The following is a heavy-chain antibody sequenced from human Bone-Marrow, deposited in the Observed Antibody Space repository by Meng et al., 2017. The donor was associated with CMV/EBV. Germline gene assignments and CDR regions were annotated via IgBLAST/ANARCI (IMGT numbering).Heavy chain of an antibody. CDR3: ARGGDRSRWFDP. J-gene: IGHJ5*02. CDR2: IIPIFGTA. CDR1: GGIFSSYA. Sequence: CAASGGIFSSYAISWVRQAPGQGLEWMGGIIPIFGTANYAQEFQGRVTITTDESTSTAYMELSSLRSEDTAVYYCARGGDRSRWFDPWGQGTLVTVSS. V-gene: IGHV1-69*05. D-gene: IGHD7-27*01.